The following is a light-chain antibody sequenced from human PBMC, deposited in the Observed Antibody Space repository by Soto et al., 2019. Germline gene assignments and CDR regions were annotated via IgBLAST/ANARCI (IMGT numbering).Light chain of an antibody. CDR3: SSYASSNTYV. CDR1: SSDVGYYNH. Sequence: QSVLTQPASVSGSPGQSITISCTGTSSDVGYYNHVSWYQQHPGKAPKLMIYDVTNRPSGVSNRFFGSKSGNTASLTISGLQAEDEADYYCSSYASSNTYVFGTGTKVTVL. V-gene: IGLV2-14*03. CDR2: DVT. J-gene: IGLJ1*01.